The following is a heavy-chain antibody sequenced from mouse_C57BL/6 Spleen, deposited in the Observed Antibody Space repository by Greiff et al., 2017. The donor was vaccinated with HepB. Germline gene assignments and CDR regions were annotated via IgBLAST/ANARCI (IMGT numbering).Heavy chain of an antibody. CDR1: GYTFTSYW. CDR2: IDPSDSET. CDR3: AIDSSGYPGFAY. Sequence: QVQLQQPGAELVRPGSSVKLSCKASGYTFTSYWMHWVKQRPIQGLEWIGNIDPSDSETHYNQKFKDKATLTVDKSSSTAYMQLSSLTSEDSAVYYCAIDSSGYPGFAYWGQGTLVTVSA. D-gene: IGHD3-2*02. J-gene: IGHJ3*01. V-gene: IGHV1-52*01.